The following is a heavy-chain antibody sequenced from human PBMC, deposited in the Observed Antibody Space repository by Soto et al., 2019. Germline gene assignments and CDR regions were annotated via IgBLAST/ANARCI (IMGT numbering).Heavy chain of an antibody. D-gene: IGHD3-22*01. CDR3: TTDPVTMIVVVPSSG. CDR2: IIDSGGTT. V-gene: IGHV3-23*01. Sequence: PGGSLRLSCAASGFTFSSCAMGWVRQAPGKGLEWVSDIIDSGGTTDYAAPVKGRFTISRDDSKNTLYLQMNSLKTEDTAVYYCTTDPVTMIVVVPSSGWGQGTLVTVSS. CDR1: GFTFSSCA. J-gene: IGHJ4*02.